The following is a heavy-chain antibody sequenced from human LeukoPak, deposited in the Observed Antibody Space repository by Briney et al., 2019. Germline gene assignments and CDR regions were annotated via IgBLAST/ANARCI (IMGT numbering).Heavy chain of an antibody. J-gene: IGHJ4*02. D-gene: IGHD1-26*01. V-gene: IGHV3-48*03. CDR2: ISCSGSTI. CDR1: GFTFGSYE. CDR3: ARELGSGSYYLNY. Sequence: GGSLRLSCAASGFTFGSYEMNWVRQAPGKGLEWVSYISCSGSTIYYADSVKGRFTISRDNAKNSLYLQMNSLRAEDTAVYYCARELGSGSYYLNYWGQGTLVTVSS.